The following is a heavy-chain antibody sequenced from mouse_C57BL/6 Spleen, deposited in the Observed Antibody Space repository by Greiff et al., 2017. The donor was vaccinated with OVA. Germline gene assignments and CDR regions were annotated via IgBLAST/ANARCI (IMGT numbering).Heavy chain of an antibody. Sequence: QVQLQQPGAELVMPGPSVKLSCKASGYTFTSYWMHWVKQRPGQGLEWIGEIDPSDSYTNYNQKFKGKATLTVDKSSSTAYMQLSSLTSEDSAVYYCARGIYYGNYSYAIDYWGQGTSVTVSS. CDR1: GYTFTSYW. J-gene: IGHJ4*01. D-gene: IGHD2-1*01. V-gene: IGHV1-69*01. CDR2: IDPSDSYT. CDR3: ARGIYYGNYSYAIDY.